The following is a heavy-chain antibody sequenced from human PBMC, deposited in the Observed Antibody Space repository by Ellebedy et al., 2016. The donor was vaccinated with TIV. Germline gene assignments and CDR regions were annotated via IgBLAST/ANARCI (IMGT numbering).Heavy chain of an antibody. CDR1: GFTFSTYW. CDR3: ARATQWLAFES. J-gene: IGHJ4*02. V-gene: IGHV3-7*03. Sequence: PGGSLRLSCAAPGFTFSTYWMHWLRQAPEKGLEWVANIKEDGSEKYYVDSVKGRFTISRDNAKNSLFLQMNSLRAEDTAVYYCARATQWLAFESWGQGTLVTVSS. D-gene: IGHD6-19*01. CDR2: IKEDGSEK.